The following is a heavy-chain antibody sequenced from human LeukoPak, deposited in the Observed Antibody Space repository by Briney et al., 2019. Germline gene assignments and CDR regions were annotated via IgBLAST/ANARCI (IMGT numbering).Heavy chain of an antibody. CDR2: ISSSSSTI. CDR3: AREPAGYYYYYMDV. D-gene: IGHD2-2*01. CDR1: GFTFSSYS. Sequence: GGSLRLSCAASGFTFSSYSMNWVRQAPGKGLEWVSYISSSSSTIYYADSVKGRFTISRDNAKNSLYLQMNSLRAEDTAVYYCAREPAGYYYYYMDVWGKGTTVTVSS. V-gene: IGHV3-48*01. J-gene: IGHJ6*03.